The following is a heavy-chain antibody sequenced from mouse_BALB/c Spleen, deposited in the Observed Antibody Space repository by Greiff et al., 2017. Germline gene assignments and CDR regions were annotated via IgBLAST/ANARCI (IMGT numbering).Heavy chain of an antibody. CDR2: IDPANGNT. V-gene: IGHV14-3*02. CDR3: ARSHYYGSSAFAY. CDR1: GFNIKDTY. Sequence: EVKLVESGAELVKPGASVKLSCTASGFNIKDTYMHWVKQRPEQGLEWIGRIDPANGNTKYDPKFQGKATITADTSSNTAYLQLSSLTSEDTAVYYCARSHYYGSSAFAYWGQGTLVTVSA. J-gene: IGHJ3*01. D-gene: IGHD1-1*01.